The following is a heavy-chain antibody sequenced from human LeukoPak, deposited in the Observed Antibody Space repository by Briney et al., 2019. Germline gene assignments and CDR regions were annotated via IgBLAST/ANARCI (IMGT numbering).Heavy chain of an antibody. V-gene: IGHV3-53*01. CDR1: GFTVSRNY. CDR3: TSGWNGYCTNGVCYTEGGGGGDYYYYMDV. D-gene: IGHD2-8*01. Sequence: PGGSLRLSCAASGFTVSRNYMSWVRQAPGKGLEWVSVLYSGGSTNYADSVKGRFTISRDNSKNTLYLQMNSLKTEDTAVYYCTSGWNGYCTNGVCYTEGGGGGDYYYYMDVWGKGTTVTVSS. J-gene: IGHJ6*03. CDR2: LYSGGST.